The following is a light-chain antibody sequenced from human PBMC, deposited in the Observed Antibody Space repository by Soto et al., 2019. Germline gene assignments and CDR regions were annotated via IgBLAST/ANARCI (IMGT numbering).Light chain of an antibody. CDR3: SSYAGSSNFYV. V-gene: IGLV2-8*01. Sequence: QSALTQPPSASGSPGQSVTISCTGTSSDVGGYNHVSWYQQYPGKAPKLMIYGVSKRPSGVPDRFSGSKSGNTASLTVSGLQAEDEADYYCSSYAGSSNFYVFGTGTKLTVL. CDR2: GVS. J-gene: IGLJ1*01. CDR1: SSDVGGYNH.